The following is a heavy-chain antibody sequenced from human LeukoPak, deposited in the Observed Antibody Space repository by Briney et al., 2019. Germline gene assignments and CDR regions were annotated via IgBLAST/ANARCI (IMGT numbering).Heavy chain of an antibody. Sequence: PGGSLRLSCGASGFTFSSYAMSWVRQAPGKGLEWVSAISGSGGSTYYADSVKGRFTISRDNSKNTLYLQMNSLRAEDTAVYYCAKPRSMSQRGWYDYWGQGTLVTVSS. D-gene: IGHD6-19*01. CDR1: GFTFSSYA. V-gene: IGHV3-23*01. J-gene: IGHJ4*02. CDR3: AKPRSMSQRGWYDY. CDR2: ISGSGGST.